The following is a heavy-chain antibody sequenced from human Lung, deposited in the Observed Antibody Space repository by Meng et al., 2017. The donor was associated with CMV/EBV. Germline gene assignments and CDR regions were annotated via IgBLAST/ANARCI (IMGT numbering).Heavy chain of an antibody. Sequence: QVKLVEYGSELKKPGASVKVSCKASGYTFSTYTINWVRQAHGRGLEWMGWISTNTGTPTYTQGFTGRFVFSLDTSVSTAYLQISSLKAEDTAVYYCARGGNFDPWGQGTLVTVSS. J-gene: IGHJ5*02. D-gene: IGHD2/OR15-2a*01. V-gene: IGHV7-4-1*02. CDR2: ISTNTGTP. CDR3: ARGGNFDP. CDR1: GYTFSTYT.